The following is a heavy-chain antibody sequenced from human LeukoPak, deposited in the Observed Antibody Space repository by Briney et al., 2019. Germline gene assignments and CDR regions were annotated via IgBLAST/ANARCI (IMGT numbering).Heavy chain of an antibody. CDR3: AKYYGSYYFDY. V-gene: IGHV3-20*04. CDR2: INWNGGST. D-gene: IGHD1-26*01. Sequence: GGSLRLSCAASGFTFDDYGMSWVRQAPGKGLEWVSGINWNGGSTGYADSVKGRFTISRDNAKNSLYLQMNSLRAEDTAVYYCAKYYGSYYFDYWGQGTLVTVSS. J-gene: IGHJ4*02. CDR1: GFTFDDYG.